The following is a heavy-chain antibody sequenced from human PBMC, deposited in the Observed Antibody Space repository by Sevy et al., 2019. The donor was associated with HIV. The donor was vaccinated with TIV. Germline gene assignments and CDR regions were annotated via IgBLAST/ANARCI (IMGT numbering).Heavy chain of an antibody. CDR2: ISNDGSNK. J-gene: IGHJ4*02. D-gene: IGHD5-12*01. V-gene: IGHV3-30-3*01. CDR3: ARPGYSGYGFSNFFDY. Sequence: GGSLRLSCAASGFIFSNYAMHWVRQAPGKGLEWVADISNDGSNKHYADSLKGRFTNTRDNSKNTLYLQMNSLRAEDTAVDYCARPGYSGYGFSNFFDYWGRGTLVTVSS. CDR1: GFIFSNYA.